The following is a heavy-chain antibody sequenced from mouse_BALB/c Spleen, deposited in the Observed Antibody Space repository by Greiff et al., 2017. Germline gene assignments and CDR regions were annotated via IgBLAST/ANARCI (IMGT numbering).Heavy chain of an antibody. CDR1: GFTFSNYW. CDR3: TAYDRFAY. CDR2: IRLKSNNYAT. J-gene: IGHJ3*01. Sequence: EVKVVESGGGLVQPGGSMKLSCVASGFTFSNYWMKWVRQSPEKGLEWVAEIRLKSNNYATHYAESVKGRFTISRDDSKSSVYLQMNNLRAEDTGIYYCTAYDRFAYWGQGTLVTVSA. V-gene: IGHV6-6*02. D-gene: IGHD2-12*01.